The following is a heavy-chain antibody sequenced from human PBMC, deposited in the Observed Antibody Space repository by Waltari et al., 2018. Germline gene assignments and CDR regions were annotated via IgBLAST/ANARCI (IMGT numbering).Heavy chain of an antibody. CDR2: INPNSGDT. J-gene: IGHJ4*02. CDR1: GYTFTAHY. V-gene: IGHV1-2*02. Sequence: QVQVVQSGAEVKKPGASVRVSCQASGYTFTAHYLHWVRQVPGQGPEWMGWINPNSGDTNYAQKFQDRVTMTSDTSIDTAYMELRRLRSDDTAVYYCARERGRSEWYGVDYWGQGTLVTVSS. CDR3: ARERGRSEWYGVDY. D-gene: IGHD3-10*01.